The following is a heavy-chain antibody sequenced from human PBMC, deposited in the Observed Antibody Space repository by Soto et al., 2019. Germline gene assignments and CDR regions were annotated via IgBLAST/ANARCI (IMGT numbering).Heavy chain of an antibody. V-gene: IGHV3-30-3*01. CDR3: ARRTGTAPRFDY. J-gene: IGHJ4*02. D-gene: IGHD1-7*01. Sequence: QVQLVESGGGVVQPGRSLRLSCSASGFTFSDFEMYWVRQAPGKGLDWVSFISYDGSNQYYAGSVKGRFTVPRDNSKNTLFLLMNSLRPEDTAVYVCARRTGTAPRFDYWGQGTLFPVSS. CDR1: GFTFSDFE. CDR2: ISYDGSNQ.